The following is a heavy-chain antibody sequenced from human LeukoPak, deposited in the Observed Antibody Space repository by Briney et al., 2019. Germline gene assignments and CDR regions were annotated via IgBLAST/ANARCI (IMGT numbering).Heavy chain of an antibody. CDR2: IFHTSIP. V-gene: IGHV4-38-2*02. CDR3: VRELVGAPWRVDY. Sequence: PSETLSLTCSVSGYSISSGYYWGWIRQPPGQGLEWIGSIFHTSIPYQSSSFKNRLHMSVDTSKNQFSLKLTSVTAADTAVYYCVRELVGAPWRVDYWGPGTLGAVS. J-gene: IGHJ4*02. D-gene: IGHD1-26*01. CDR1: GYSISSGYY.